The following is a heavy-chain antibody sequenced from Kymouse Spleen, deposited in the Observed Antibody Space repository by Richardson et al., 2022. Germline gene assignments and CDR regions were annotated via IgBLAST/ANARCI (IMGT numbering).Heavy chain of an antibody. CDR3: ARDPVITGTKDAFDI. J-gene: IGHJ3*02. D-gene: IGHD1-7*01. CDR2: IYYSGST. Sequence: QVQLQESGPGLVKPSETLSLTCTVSGGSVSSGSYYWSWIRQPPGKGLEWIGYIYYSGSTNYNPSLKSRVTISVDTSKNQFSLKLSSVTAADTAVYYCARDPVITGTKDAFDIWGQGTMVTVSS. V-gene: IGHV4-61*01. CDR1: GGSVSSGSYY.